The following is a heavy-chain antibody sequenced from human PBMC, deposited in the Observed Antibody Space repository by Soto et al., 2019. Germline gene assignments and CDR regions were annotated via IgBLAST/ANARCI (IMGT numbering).Heavy chain of an antibody. Sequence: PWGSLRLSCAASGFTFSSYSMNWVRQAPGKGLEWVSSISSSSSYIYYADSVKGRFTISRDNAKNSLYLQMNSLRAEDTAVYYCARGIEDYFDYWGQGTLVTVSS. J-gene: IGHJ4*02. CDR3: ARGIEDYFDY. D-gene: IGHD2-15*01. CDR1: GFTFSSYS. V-gene: IGHV3-21*01. CDR2: ISSSSSYI.